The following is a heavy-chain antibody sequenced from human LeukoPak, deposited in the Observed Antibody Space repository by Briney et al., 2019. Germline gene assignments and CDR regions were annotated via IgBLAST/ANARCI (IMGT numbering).Heavy chain of an antibody. CDR1: GYTFTGYY. J-gene: IGHJ4*02. V-gene: IGHV1-18*04. Sequence: ASVKVSCKASGYTFTGYYMHWVRQAPGQGLEWMGWISAYNGNTNYAQKLQGRVTMTTDTSTSTAYMELRSLRSDDTAVYYCARDGGMSEMATITEGYWGQGTLVTVSS. CDR2: ISAYNGNT. D-gene: IGHD5-24*01. CDR3: ARDGGMSEMATITEGY.